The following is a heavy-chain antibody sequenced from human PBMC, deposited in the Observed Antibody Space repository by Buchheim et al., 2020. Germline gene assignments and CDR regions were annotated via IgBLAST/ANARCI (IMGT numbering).Heavy chain of an antibody. Sequence: EVQLLESGGGLVQPGGSLRLSCAASGFTFSSYAMSWVRQAPGKGLEWVSAISGSGGSTYYADSVKGRFTLSRDNSKKQLVLKMNSLRAEDTAVYYCAKTVVTAISSPHYPLYGMDVWGQGTT. D-gene: IGHD2-21*02. CDR3: AKTVVTAISSPHYPLYGMDV. V-gene: IGHV3-23*01. CDR2: ISGSGGST. CDR1: GFTFSSYA. J-gene: IGHJ6*02.